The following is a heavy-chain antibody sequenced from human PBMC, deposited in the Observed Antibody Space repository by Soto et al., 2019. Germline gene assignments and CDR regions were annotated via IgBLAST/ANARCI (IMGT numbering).Heavy chain of an antibody. J-gene: IGHJ5*02. V-gene: IGHV4-34*01. CDR2: INHSGST. CDR3: ATRLYDFWSGYYTNNWFDP. Sequence: PSETLSLTCAVYGGSFSGYYWSWIRQPPGKGLEWIGEINHSGSTNYNPSLKSRVTISVDTSKNQFSLKLSSVTAADTAVYYCATRLYDFWSGYYTNNWFDPWGQGTLVTVS. CDR1: GGSFSGYY. D-gene: IGHD3-3*01.